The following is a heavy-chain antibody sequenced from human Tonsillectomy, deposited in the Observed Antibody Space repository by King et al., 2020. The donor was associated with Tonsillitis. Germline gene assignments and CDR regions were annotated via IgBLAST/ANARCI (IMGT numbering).Heavy chain of an antibody. D-gene: IGHD5-12*01. J-gene: IGHJ4*02. CDR1: GYSMNSGFY. CDR3: ARDRGSTGFFDY. Sequence: VQLQESGPGLVKPSETLSLTCVVSGYSMNSGFYWGWIRQTPGKGLEWIATIYHSGYTYYNPSLKTRVTISVDTSKNQFSLKLSSVTAADTAVYYCARDRGSTGFFDYWRQGTLVTVSS. V-gene: IGHV4-38-2*02. CDR2: IYHSGYT.